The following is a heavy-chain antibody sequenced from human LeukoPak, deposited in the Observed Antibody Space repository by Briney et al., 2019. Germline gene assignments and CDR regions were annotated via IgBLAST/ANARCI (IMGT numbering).Heavy chain of an antibody. V-gene: IGHV4-31*03. CDR1: GGSISSGGYY. D-gene: IGHD6-13*01. Sequence: SQTLSLTCTVSGGSISSGGYYWSWIRQHPGKGLEWIGYIYYSGSTNYNPSLKSRVTISVDTSKNQFSLKLSSVTAADTAVYYCACMDPSSSWFYFDYWGQGTLVTVSS. J-gene: IGHJ4*02. CDR2: IYYSGST. CDR3: ACMDPSSSWFYFDY.